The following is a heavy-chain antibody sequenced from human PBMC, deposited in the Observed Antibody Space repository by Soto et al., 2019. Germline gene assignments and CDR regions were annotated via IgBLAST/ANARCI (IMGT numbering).Heavy chain of an antibody. D-gene: IGHD3-22*01. CDR3: ARDWNRYYDNRGVTWFY. V-gene: IGHV1-18*04. CDR1: GYTFRSYG. J-gene: IGHJ4*02. CDR2: ISAYNGDT. Sequence: IQLVQSGGEVKKPGASVKVSCKASGYTFRSYGISWVRQAPGQGLEWVGWISAYNGDTHYAPKFQDRITLTRETSADKAYMELRSMKLDDTAVYYCARDWNRYYDNRGVTWFYWGEGSLVTVSS.